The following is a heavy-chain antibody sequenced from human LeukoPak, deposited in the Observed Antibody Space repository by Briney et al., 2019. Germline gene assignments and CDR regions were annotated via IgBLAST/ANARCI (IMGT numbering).Heavy chain of an antibody. CDR2: TFYRSQWYN. V-gene: IGHV6-1*01. D-gene: IGHD3-10*01. J-gene: IGHJ4*02. CDR1: GDSVSNNNAA. CDR3: AREGTLVRGVMNHFDY. Sequence: SQTLSLTCAISGDSVSNNNAAWNWIRQSPSRGLEWLGRTFYRSQWYNDYPVSMRSRITINPDTSKNQFSLQLNSVTPEDTAVYYCAREGTLVRGVMNHFDYWGQGTLVTVSS.